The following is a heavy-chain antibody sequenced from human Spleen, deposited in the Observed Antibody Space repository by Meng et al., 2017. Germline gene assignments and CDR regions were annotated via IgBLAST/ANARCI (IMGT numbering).Heavy chain of an antibody. CDR1: GGSISSSNW. D-gene: IGHD3-22*01. Sequence: SETLSLTCAVSGGSISSSNWWSWVRQPPGKGLEWIGEIYHSGSTNYNPSLKSRVTISVDKSKNQFSLKLSSVTAADTAVYYCARLSVSSGYNVGYYFDYWGQGTLVTVSS. CDR2: IYHSGST. V-gene: IGHV4-4*02. CDR3: ARLSVSSGYNVGYYFDY. J-gene: IGHJ4*02.